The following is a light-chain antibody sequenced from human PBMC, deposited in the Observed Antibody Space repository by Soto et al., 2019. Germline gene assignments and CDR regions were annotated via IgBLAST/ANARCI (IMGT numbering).Light chain of an antibody. CDR3: QQYGSSPQT. Sequence: EIVLTQSPGTLSLSPGERATLSCRASQSVSGSYLAWYQQKPGQAPRLLIYGAASRATGIPDRFSGSGSGTDFTLTISRLEPEDVVVYYCQQYGSSPQTFGQGTKVEIK. J-gene: IGKJ1*01. CDR2: GAA. CDR1: QSVSGSY. V-gene: IGKV3-20*01.